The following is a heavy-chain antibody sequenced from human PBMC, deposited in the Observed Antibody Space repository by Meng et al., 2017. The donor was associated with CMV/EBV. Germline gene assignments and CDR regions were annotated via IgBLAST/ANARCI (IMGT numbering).Heavy chain of an antibody. V-gene: IGHV1-2*02. Sequence: ASVKVSCKASGYTFTGYYMHWVRQAPGQGLEWMGWINPNSGGTNYAQKFQGRVTMTRDTSISTAYMELSRLRSDDTAVYYCARDSHCSSTSCGLDYWGQGTLVTVSS. CDR2: INPNSGGT. CDR1: GYTFTGYY. D-gene: IGHD2-2*01. J-gene: IGHJ4*02. CDR3: ARDSHCSSTSCGLDY.